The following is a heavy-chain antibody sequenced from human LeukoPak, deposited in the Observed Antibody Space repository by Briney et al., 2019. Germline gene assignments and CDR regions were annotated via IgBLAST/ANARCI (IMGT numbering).Heavy chain of an antibody. Sequence: GGSLRLSCAASGFTFSRHSMNWVRQAPGKGLEWVSSISSGSSYIYDAESVKGRFTISRDNAKNSLYLQMNSLRAEDTAVYYCAGEDSGSGTGFDYWGQGTLVSVSS. D-gene: IGHD6-13*01. V-gene: IGHV3-21*04. CDR1: GFTFSRHS. J-gene: IGHJ4*02. CDR2: ISSGSSYI. CDR3: AGEDSGSGTGFDY.